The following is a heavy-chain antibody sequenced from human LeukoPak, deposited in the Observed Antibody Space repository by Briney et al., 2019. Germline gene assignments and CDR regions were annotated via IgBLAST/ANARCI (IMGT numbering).Heavy chain of an antibody. J-gene: IGHJ6*02. CDR1: GFTVSSNY. D-gene: IGHD2-2*01. CDR3: ARYARYCSSTSCHPDGMDV. Sequence: GGFLRLPCAASGFTVSSNYMSWVRQAPGKGLEWVSVIYSGGSTYYADSVKDRFTISRHNSKNTLYLQMNSLRAEDTAVYYCARYARYCSSTSCHPDGMDVWGQGTTVTVSS. CDR2: IYSGGST. V-gene: IGHV3-53*04.